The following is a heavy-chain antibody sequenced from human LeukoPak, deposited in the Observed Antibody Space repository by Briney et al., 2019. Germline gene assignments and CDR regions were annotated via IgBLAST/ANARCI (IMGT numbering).Heavy chain of an antibody. V-gene: IGHV4-38-2*02. D-gene: IGHD3-22*01. Sequence: PSETLSLTCTVSGYSISSGYYWGWIRQPPGKGLEWIGSIYHSGSTYYKSSLKSRVTISVDTSKNQFSLNLSSVTAADTAVYYCARTRGGGYSDSSAYYFDYWGQGTLVTVSS. CDR2: IYHSGST. J-gene: IGHJ4*02. CDR1: GYSISSGYY. CDR3: ARTRGGGYSDSSAYYFDY.